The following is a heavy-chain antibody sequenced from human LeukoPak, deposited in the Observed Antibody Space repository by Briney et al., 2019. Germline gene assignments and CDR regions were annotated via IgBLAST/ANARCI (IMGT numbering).Heavy chain of an antibody. D-gene: IGHD5-18*01. V-gene: IGHV3-53*01. Sequence: TGGSLRLSCAASGFTVSSNYMSWVRQAPGKGLEWVSVIYSGGSTYYADSVKGRFTISRDNSKNTLYLQMNSLRAEDTAVYYCAKDPYTAMAPYYFDYWGQGTLVTVSS. J-gene: IGHJ4*02. CDR3: AKDPYTAMAPYYFDY. CDR2: IYSGGST. CDR1: GFTVSSNY.